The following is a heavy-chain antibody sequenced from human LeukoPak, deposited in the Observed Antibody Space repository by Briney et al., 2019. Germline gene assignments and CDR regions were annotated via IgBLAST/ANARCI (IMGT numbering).Heavy chain of an antibody. CDR1: GFALSSYG. D-gene: IGHD2-2*01. CDR2: ISYDGSTE. Sequence: TGGSLRLSCAASGFALSSYGVHWVRQAPGKGLEGVAFISYDGSTEYYIDSVKGRFTISRDNSKNTLYLQMNSLRAEDTAVYYCAKETYSTSWQLDSWGQGTLVTVSS. J-gene: IGHJ4*02. CDR3: AKETYSTSWQLDS. V-gene: IGHV3-30*18.